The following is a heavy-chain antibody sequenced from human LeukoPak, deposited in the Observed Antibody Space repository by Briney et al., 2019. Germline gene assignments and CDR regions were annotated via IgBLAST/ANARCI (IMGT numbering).Heavy chain of an antibody. CDR1: GYSMSSGYY. J-gene: IGHJ4*02. CDR3: ARVPWGTRVKVCYFDY. CDR2: IYHSGST. Sequence: LETLSLTCAVSGYSMSSGYYLGWIRQPPGKGLEWIGSIYHSGSTYYNPSLKSRVTISVDTSKNQFSLKLSSVTAADRAVYYCARVPWGTRVKVCYFDYWGQGTLVTVSS. D-gene: IGHD4-17*01. V-gene: IGHV4-38-2*01.